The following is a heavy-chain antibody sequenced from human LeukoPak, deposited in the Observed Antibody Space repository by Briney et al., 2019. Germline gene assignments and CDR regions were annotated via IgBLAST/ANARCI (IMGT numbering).Heavy chain of an antibody. V-gene: IGHV3-48*04. CDR3: ARYPAGDSLDY. CDR2: ISSSSISTI. Sequence: GSLRLSCAASGFAFSSYNMNWVRQAPGKGLEWVSFISSSSISTIYYADSVKGRFTISRDNAKNSLYLQMNSLRAEDTAVYYCARYPAGDSLDYWGQGTLVTVSS. D-gene: IGHD2-2*01. J-gene: IGHJ4*02. CDR1: GFAFSSYN.